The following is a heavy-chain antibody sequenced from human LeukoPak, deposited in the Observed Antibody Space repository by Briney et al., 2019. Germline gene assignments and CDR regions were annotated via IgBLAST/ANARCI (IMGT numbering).Heavy chain of an antibody. Sequence: PGGSLRLSCAASGFTVSSNYMSWVRQAPGKGLEWVSVIYSGGSTYYADSVKGRFTISRDNSKNTLYLQMNSLRAEDTAVYYCAKVAGYSYGYGRFFDYWGQGTLVTVSS. CDR2: IYSGGST. CDR1: GFTVSSNY. J-gene: IGHJ4*02. CDR3: AKVAGYSYGYGRFFDY. V-gene: IGHV3-53*01. D-gene: IGHD5-18*01.